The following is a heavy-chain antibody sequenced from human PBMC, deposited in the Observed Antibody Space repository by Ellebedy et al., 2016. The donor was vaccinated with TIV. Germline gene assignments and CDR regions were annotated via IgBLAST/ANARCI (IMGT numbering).Heavy chain of an antibody. Sequence: GESLKISCAASEVRFSNSGMHWVRQAPGKGLEWVAFIRYDGGITYYAHSVKGRFTISRDNSRSTLYLQMNRLRTEDTAVYYCAREMSTAVACNDYWGQGTLVTVSS. CDR2: IRYDGGIT. J-gene: IGHJ4*02. CDR1: EVRFSNSG. V-gene: IGHV3-30*02. D-gene: IGHD6-19*01. CDR3: AREMSTAVACNDY.